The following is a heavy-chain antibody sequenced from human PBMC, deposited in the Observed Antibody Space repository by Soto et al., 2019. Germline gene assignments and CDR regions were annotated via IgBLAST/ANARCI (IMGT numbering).Heavy chain of an antibody. V-gene: IGHV1-18*01. CDR1: GYTFTSYG. CDR2: ISAYNGNT. J-gene: IGHJ6*02. D-gene: IGHD2-2*01. CDR3: ARDGRGYCISTSCYAGGYYYYYGMDV. Sequence: ASVKVSCKASGYTFTSYGISWVRQAPGQGLEWMGWISAYNGNTNYAQKLQGRVTMTTDTSTSTAYMELRSLRSDDTAVYYCARDGRGYCISTSCYAGGYYYYYGMDVWGQGTTVTVS.